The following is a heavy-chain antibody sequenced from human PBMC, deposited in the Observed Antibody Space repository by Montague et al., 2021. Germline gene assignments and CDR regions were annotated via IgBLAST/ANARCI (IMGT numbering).Heavy chain of an antibody. CDR3: AKEKGIALVRGLDY. D-gene: IGHD3-10*01. CDR2: ISWNSNTI. Sequence: SLRLSCAASGFRFDDYTMHWVRQVPGKGLEWVSGISWNSNTIDYVDSVKGRFTISRDHAKNSLYLEMNSLRAEDTALYFCAKEKGIALVRGLDYWGQGTRVTVTS. V-gene: IGHV3-9*01. J-gene: IGHJ4*02. CDR1: GFRFDDYT.